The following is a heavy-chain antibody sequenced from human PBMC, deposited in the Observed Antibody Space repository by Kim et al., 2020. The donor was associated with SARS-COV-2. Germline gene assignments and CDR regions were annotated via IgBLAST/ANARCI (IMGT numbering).Heavy chain of an antibody. CDR3: ARRYSSSWGEYYGMDV. CDR2: ISAYNGNT. D-gene: IGHD6-13*01. CDR1: GYTFTSYG. J-gene: IGHJ6*02. Sequence: ASVKVSCKASGYTFTSYGISWVRQAPGQGLEGMGWISAYNGNTNYAQKLQGRVTMTTDTSTSTAYMELRSLRSDDTAVYYCARRYSSSWGEYYGMDVWGQGTTVTVSS. V-gene: IGHV1-18*01.